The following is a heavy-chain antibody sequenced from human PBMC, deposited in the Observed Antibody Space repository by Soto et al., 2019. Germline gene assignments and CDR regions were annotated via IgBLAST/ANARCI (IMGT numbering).Heavy chain of an antibody. D-gene: IGHD6-13*01. V-gene: IGHV3-21*01. CDR2: ISSSSSYI. CDR1: GFTFSRYA. CDR3: ARDWTGAAGTSKNDY. Sequence: EVQLLESGGGLVQPGGSLRLPCAASGFTFSRYAMHWVRQAPGKGLEWVSSISSSSSYIYYADSVKGRFTISRDNAKNSLYLQMNSLRAEDTAVYYCARDWTGAAGTSKNDYWGQGTLVTVSS. J-gene: IGHJ4*02.